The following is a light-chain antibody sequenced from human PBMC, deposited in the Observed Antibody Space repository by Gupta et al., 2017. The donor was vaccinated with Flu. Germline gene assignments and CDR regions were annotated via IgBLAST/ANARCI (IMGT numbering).Light chain of an antibody. J-gene: IGKJ1*01. Sequence: PSTLSASIGDRVTITWRASQSISSWLAWYQQKPGKAPKLLIYKASTLESGVPSRFSGSGSGTEFTLTISSRQPDDFATYYCQQDNTYSRTFGQGTKVEIK. CDR2: KAS. CDR3: QQDNTYSRT. V-gene: IGKV1-5*03. CDR1: QSISSW.